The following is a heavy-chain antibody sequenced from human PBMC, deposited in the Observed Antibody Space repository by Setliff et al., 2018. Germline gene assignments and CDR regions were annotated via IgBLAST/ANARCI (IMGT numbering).Heavy chain of an antibody. D-gene: IGHD2-21*01. CDR3: ARFAYSGGSCYLSSSDY. J-gene: IGHJ4*02. Sequence: PGGSLRLSCVASTFTFSKYAITWVRQAPGKGLEWVSSIGASGDRTYYADSVKGRFTISRDNSRNSLYLQMNSLRVEDTASYYCARFAYSGGSCYLSSSDYWGQGTLVTVSS. V-gene: IGHV3-23*01. CDR2: IGASGDRT. CDR1: TFTFSKYA.